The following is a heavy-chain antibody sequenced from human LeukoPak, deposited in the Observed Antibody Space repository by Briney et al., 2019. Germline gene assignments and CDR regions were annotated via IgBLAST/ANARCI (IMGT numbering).Heavy chain of an antibody. V-gene: IGHV3-21*01. CDR1: GFTFTSYS. Sequence: GGSLRLSCAASGFTFTSYSMNWVRQAPGKGLEWVSSISGNSLYIYYADSVKGRFTISRDNAKNSLYLQMNSLRAEDTAVYYCARDLVTGDNPPLGYWGQGTLVTVSS. CDR2: ISGNSLYI. D-gene: IGHD7-27*01. J-gene: IGHJ4*02. CDR3: ARDLVTGDNPPLGY.